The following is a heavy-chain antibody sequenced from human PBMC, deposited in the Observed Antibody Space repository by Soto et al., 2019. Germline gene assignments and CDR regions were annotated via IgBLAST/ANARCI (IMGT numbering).Heavy chain of an antibody. J-gene: IGHJ6*02. CDR1: GFTFSSHG. V-gene: IGHV3-48*02. CDR3: ARRITMVRGPYYYYGMDV. D-gene: IGHD3-10*01. Sequence: VGSLRLSCDASGFTFSSHGMTWVRQAPGKGLEWVAFISSTSSTKNYADSVKGRFTISRDNTKNSLYLQMSSLRDEDTAVYYCARRITMVRGPYYYYGMDVWGQGTTVTVSS. CDR2: ISSTSSTK.